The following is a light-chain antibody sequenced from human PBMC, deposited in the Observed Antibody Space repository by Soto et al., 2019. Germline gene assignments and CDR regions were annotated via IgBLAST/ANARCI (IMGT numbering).Light chain of an antibody. CDR2: GAS. CDR1: QSFHSIY. V-gene: IGKV3-20*01. CDR3: HQYDSWT. J-gene: IGKJ1*01. Sequence: EIVLTQSPGTLSLSPGERATLSCRASQSFHSIYLAWYQQKPGQAPRLLIYGASSRATGIPDRFSGSGSGTDFTLTISRLEPEDFAVYYCHQYDSWTFGQGTKVEIK.